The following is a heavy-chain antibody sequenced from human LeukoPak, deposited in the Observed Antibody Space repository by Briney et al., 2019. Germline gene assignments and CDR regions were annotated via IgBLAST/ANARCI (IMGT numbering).Heavy chain of an antibody. Sequence: GESLKISCKGSGYSFASYWISWVRQMPGKGLEWMGRIDPSDSYTNYSPSFQGHVTISADKSISTAYLQWSSLKASDTAMYYCARLRKDGQLRTPLGYWGQGTLVTVSS. CDR1: GYSFASYW. V-gene: IGHV5-10-1*01. CDR3: ARLRKDGQLRTPLGY. J-gene: IGHJ4*02. CDR2: IDPSDSYT. D-gene: IGHD5-18*01.